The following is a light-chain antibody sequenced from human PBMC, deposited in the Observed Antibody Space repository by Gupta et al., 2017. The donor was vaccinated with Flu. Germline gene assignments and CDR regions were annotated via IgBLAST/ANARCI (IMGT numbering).Light chain of an antibody. CDR1: VLAKKY. V-gene: IGLV3-27*01. CDR2: RDT. CDR3: YSAVDGTLL. J-gene: IGLJ2*01. Sequence: YELTQPPPVAGSPGHTAWTTSSGDVLAKKYARWFQQKPGQAPKLMIYRDTERPSGISERFYGSSSGTTVTLTVTGAQVADEADYYCYSAVDGTLLFGGGTKVTVL.